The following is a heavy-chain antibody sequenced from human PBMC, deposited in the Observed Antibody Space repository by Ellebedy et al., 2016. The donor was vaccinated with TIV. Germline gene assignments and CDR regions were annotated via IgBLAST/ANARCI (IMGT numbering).Heavy chain of an antibody. Sequence: SETLSLXCGVYGGSFSGYFWSWIRQAPGKGLERIGESNHNGNTNYNPSLKSRVTISVDTSKNQFSLKLSSVTAADTAVYFCARGLRDPGVISHYYYYMDVWGKGTTVTVSS. D-gene: IGHD2-21*01. J-gene: IGHJ6*03. CDR2: SNHNGNT. CDR1: GGSFSGYF. CDR3: ARGLRDPGVISHYYYYMDV. V-gene: IGHV4-34*01.